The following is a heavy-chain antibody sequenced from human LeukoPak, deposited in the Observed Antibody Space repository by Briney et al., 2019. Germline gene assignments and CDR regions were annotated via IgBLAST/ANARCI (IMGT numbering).Heavy chain of an antibody. D-gene: IGHD2-2*01. CDR3: ARANFLYCSSTTCLFDY. CDR2: INPNDGDT. J-gene: IGHJ4*02. V-gene: IGHV1-2*02. CDR1: GYTFTDYY. Sequence: ASVKVSCKASGYTFTDYYMHWVRQAPGQGFKWMGWINPNDGDTNYAQKFQGRVTMTRDTSISTAHMEVSRLRSDDTAVYYCARANFLYCSSTTCLFDYWGQGTLVTVSS.